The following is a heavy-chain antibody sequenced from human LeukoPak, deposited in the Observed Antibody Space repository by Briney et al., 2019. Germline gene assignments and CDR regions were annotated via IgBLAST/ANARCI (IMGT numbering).Heavy chain of an antibody. CDR1: GYTFTSYG. CDR3: ASSYGDYDPFDI. D-gene: IGHD4-17*01. Sequence: ASVKVSCKASGYTFTSYGISWVRQAPGQGLEWMGIINPSGGSTSYAQKFQGRVTMTRDTSTSTVYMELSSLRSEDTAVYYCASSYGDYDPFDIWGQGTMVTVSS. V-gene: IGHV1-46*01. CDR2: INPSGGST. J-gene: IGHJ3*02.